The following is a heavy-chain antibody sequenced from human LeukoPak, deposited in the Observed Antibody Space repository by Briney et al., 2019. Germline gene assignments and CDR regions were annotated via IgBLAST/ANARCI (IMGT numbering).Heavy chain of an antibody. CDR2: ISGSGGST. Sequence: GGSLRLSCAASGFTFSSYAMSWDRQAPGKGLEWVSAISGSGGSTYYADSVKGRFTISRDNSKNTLYLQMNSLRAEDTAVYSCAKDYYCSSTSCYSFYYYYMDVWGKGPTVTVSS. CDR3: AKDYYCSSTSCYSFYYYYMDV. CDR1: GFTFSSYA. D-gene: IGHD2-2*01. V-gene: IGHV3-23*01. J-gene: IGHJ6*03.